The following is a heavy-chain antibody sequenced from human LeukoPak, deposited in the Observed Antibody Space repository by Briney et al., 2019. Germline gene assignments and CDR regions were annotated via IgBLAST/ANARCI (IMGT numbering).Heavy chain of an antibody. Sequence: GGSLRLSCAASGFTFSSYWVHWVRQAPGKGLVWVSPINSDGSSTSYADSVKGRFTISRDNANNSLYLQMNSLRDEDTAVYYCARGGYESDYWGQGTLVTVSS. V-gene: IGHV3-74*01. CDR2: INSDGSST. J-gene: IGHJ4*02. D-gene: IGHD2-2*01. CDR1: GFTFSSYW. CDR3: ARGGYESDY.